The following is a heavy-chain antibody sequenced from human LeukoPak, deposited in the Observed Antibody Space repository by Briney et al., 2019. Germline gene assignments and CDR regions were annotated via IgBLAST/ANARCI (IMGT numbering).Heavy chain of an antibody. CDR3: AKVYYYDSSGYLPYYFDY. CDR1: VFTFDDHG. Sequence: GTSLRLSCVGSVFTFDDHGMHWVRQAPGKGLEWVSAISGSGGSTYYADSVKGRFTISRDNSKNTLYLQMNSLRAEDTAVYYCAKVYYYDSSGYLPYYFDYWGQGTLVTVSS. J-gene: IGHJ4*02. D-gene: IGHD3-22*01. V-gene: IGHV3-23*01. CDR2: ISGSGGST.